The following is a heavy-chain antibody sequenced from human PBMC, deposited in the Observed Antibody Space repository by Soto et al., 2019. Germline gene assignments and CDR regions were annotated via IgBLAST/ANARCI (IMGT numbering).Heavy chain of an antibody. CDR1: DGSISSGDYY. D-gene: IGHD2-8*01. J-gene: IGHJ4*02. Sequence: TSETLSLTCSVSDGSISSGDYYWSWIRQSPGKGLEWIGYIYYSGTTYYNPSPKSRITVSVDTSKNQFSLKLSSVTAADTAGYYCARTMLYAQSFDYWGEGTLVTVSS. CDR3: ARTMLYAQSFDY. V-gene: IGHV4-30-4*08. CDR2: IYYSGTT.